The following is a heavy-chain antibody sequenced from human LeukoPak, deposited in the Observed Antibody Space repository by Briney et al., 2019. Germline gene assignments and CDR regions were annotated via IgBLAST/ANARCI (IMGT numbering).Heavy chain of an antibody. J-gene: IGHJ6*02. D-gene: IGHD6-13*01. V-gene: IGHV3-7*03. CDR3: AKDIRQQLPYYYYGMDV. Sequence: GGSLRLSCVDSGFTFNTYGMHWVRQAPGKGLEWVANIKRDGSEQWYADSVKGRFTISRDNAKNSLYLQMNSLRAEDTALYYCAKDIRQQLPYYYYGMDVWGQGTTVTVSS. CDR1: GFTFNTYG. CDR2: IKRDGSEQ.